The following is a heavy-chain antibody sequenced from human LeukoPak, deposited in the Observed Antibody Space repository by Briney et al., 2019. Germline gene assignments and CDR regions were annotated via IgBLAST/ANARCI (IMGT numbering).Heavy chain of an antibody. CDR2: ISSSSSYI. CDR3: ARGVAARPRWFDP. D-gene: IGHD6-6*01. Sequence: PGGSLRLSCAASGFTFSSYSMNWVRQAPGKGLEWVSSISSSSSYIYYADSVKGRFTISGDNAKNSLYLQMNSLRAEDTAVYYCARGVAARPRWFDPWGQGTLVTVSS. CDR1: GFTFSSYS. J-gene: IGHJ5*02. V-gene: IGHV3-21*01.